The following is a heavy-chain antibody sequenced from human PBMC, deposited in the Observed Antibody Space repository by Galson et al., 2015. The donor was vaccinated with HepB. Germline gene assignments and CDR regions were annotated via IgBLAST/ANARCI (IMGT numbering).Heavy chain of an antibody. CDR3: AYGVDV. J-gene: IGHJ6*02. Sequence: CAISGDSVSSNSAVWNWIRQSPSRGLEWLGRTSYRSRGYNDYAVSVKSRMSINADTSKNQVSLQLNSVTPDDTAVYYCAYGVDVWGQGTRVTVS. V-gene: IGHV6-1*01. CDR1: GDSVSSNSAV. CDR2: TSYRSRGYN.